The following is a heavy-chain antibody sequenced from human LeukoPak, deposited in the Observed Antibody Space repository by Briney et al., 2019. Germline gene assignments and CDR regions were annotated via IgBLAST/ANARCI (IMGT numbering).Heavy chain of an antibody. CDR2: IWYDGSNK. J-gene: IGHJ4*02. V-gene: IGHV3-33*01. Sequence: GGSLRPSCAASGFTFSSYGMHWVRQAPGKGLEWAAVIWYDGSNKYYADSVKGRFTISRDNSKNTLDLQMNSLRAEDTAVYYCARDRSYDFWSGYSTPDYWGQGTLVTVSS. D-gene: IGHD3-3*01. CDR1: GFTFSSYG. CDR3: ARDRSYDFWSGYSTPDY.